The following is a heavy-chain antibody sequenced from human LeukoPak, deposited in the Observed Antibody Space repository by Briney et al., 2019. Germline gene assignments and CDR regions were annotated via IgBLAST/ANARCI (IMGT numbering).Heavy chain of an antibody. CDR2: ISGSGAST. Sequence: PGGSLRLSCVASGFTFSSYALNWVRQTPGKGLEWVSTISGSGASTYYADAVRGPFTISRDNSRNTLRLQMNSLRAEDTAVYYCAKEAVEYFDYWGQGTLVTVSS. J-gene: IGHJ4*02. V-gene: IGHV3-23*01. CDR1: GFTFSSYA. CDR3: AKEAVEYFDY.